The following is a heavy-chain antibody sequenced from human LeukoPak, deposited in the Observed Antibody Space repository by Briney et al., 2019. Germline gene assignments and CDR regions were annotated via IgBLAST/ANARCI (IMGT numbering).Heavy chain of an antibody. CDR2: INHSGST. Sequence: SETLSLTCAVYGGSFSGYYWSWIRQPPGEGLEWIGEINHSGSTNYNPSLKSRVTISVDTSKNQFSLKLTSVTAADTAVYYCARGVYNYGSDCYFDLWGRGTLVTVPS. CDR3: ARGVYNYGSDCYFDL. CDR1: GGSFSGYY. J-gene: IGHJ2*01. V-gene: IGHV4-34*01. D-gene: IGHD5-18*01.